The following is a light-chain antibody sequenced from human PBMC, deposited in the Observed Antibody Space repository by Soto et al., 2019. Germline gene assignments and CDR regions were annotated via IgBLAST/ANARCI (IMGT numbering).Light chain of an antibody. Sequence: EIVMTQSPATLSVSPGERATLSCRASQSVSSNLGWYQQKPGQAPRLLIFDASTRATGVPPRFSGSGSGTDFTLTISGLQSEDFAVYYCQQYHGWPPLTFGGGTRVEIK. CDR3: QQYHGWPPLT. J-gene: IGKJ4*01. CDR1: QSVSSN. CDR2: DAS. V-gene: IGKV3-15*01.